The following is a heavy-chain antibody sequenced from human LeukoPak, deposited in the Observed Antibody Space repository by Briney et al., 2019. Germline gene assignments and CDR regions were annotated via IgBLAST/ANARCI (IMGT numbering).Heavy chain of an antibody. J-gene: IGHJ4*02. Sequence: GGSLRLSCAASGFTFSSYCMNWVRQAPGKGLEWVSFISTSSSYIHYADSVKGRFTISRDNARNSLYLQMNSLRAEDTAVYYCTRLHGGYPFDYWGQGTLVTVSS. CDR3: TRLHGGYPFDY. CDR1: GFTFSSYC. V-gene: IGHV3-21*01. D-gene: IGHD2-15*01. CDR2: ISTSSSYI.